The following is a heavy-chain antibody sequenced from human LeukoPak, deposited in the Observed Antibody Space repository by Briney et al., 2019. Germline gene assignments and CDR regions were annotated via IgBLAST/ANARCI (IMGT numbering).Heavy chain of an antibody. Sequence: GGSLRLSCAASGFSVGNNYVTWVRQPPGKGLEWVSVIYTDGSTYYADSVKGRFIISRDSSKNTLYLQMNSLRAEDTAVYYCTDAVAGWGQGTLVPVSS. CDR2: IYTDGST. J-gene: IGHJ4*02. CDR1: GFSVGNNY. CDR3: TDAVAG. V-gene: IGHV3-53*05. D-gene: IGHD4-23*01.